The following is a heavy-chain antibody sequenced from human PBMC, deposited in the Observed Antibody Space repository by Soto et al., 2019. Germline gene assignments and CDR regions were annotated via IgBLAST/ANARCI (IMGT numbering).Heavy chain of an antibody. CDR1: GFTFSDYY. Sequence: PGGSLRLSCAASGFTFSDYYMSWIRQAPGKGLEWVSYISISGSTIYYADSVKGRFTISRDNAKNSLYLQMNSLRAEDTAVYYCARDIVERWMPPDWSERWGQETLVTVSS. CDR3: ARDIVERWMPPDWSER. CDR2: ISISGSTI. J-gene: IGHJ5*02. V-gene: IGHV3-11*01. D-gene: IGHD2-15*01.